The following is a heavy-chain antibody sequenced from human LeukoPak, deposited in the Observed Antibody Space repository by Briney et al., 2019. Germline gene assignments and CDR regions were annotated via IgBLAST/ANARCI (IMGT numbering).Heavy chain of an antibody. CDR3: ARDASGGDLPFDY. D-gene: IGHD2-21*02. V-gene: IGHV3-48*03. J-gene: IGHJ4*02. CDR2: VSGGGETR. CDR1: GFTFNTFE. Sequence: SGGSLRLPCAASGFTFNTFEMNWVRQAPGKGLEWLSYVSGGGETRYYADSVKGRFTISRDNSKNSLYLQMNSLRAEDTAVYYCARDASGGDLPFDYWGQGTLVTV.